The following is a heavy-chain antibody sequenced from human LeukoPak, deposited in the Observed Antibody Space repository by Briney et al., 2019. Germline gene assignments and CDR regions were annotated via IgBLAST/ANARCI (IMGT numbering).Heavy chain of an antibody. CDR3: ARHYSSGWFDY. V-gene: IGHV3-33*01. CDR2: IWYDGSKM. J-gene: IGHJ4*02. D-gene: IGHD6-19*01. CDR1: GYTFSSHG. Sequence: PGRSLRLSCAVSGYTFSSHGMEWLRQAPGKGLEWVAVIWYDGSKMYYADSVKGRFTISRDNSKNILYLEMNSLRAEDTAVYYCARHYSSGWFDYWGQGTLVTVSS.